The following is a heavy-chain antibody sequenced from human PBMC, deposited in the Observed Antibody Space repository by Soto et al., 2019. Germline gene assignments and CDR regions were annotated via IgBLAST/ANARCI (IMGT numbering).Heavy chain of an antibody. CDR3: ARGFYRAADDY. D-gene: IGHD6-13*01. J-gene: IGHJ4*02. CDR2: INHSGST. CDR1: GGSFSGYY. Sequence: SETLSLTCAVYGGSFSGYYWSWIRQPPGKGLEWIGEINHSGSTNYNPSLKSRVTISVDTSKNQFSLKLSSVTAADTAVYYCARGFYRAADDYWGQGTLVTVS. V-gene: IGHV4-34*01.